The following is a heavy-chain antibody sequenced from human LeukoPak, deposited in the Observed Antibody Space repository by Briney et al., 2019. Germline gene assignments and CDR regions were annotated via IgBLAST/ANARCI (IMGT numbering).Heavy chain of an antibody. J-gene: IGHJ4*02. Sequence: GGSLRLSCAASGFTFSSYWMYWVRQAPGKGLEWVAMIKQDGSETYYVDSVKGRFTISRDNAENSLYLQMNSLRAEDAAVYHCAILRTNRDYWGQGTLVTVSS. CDR1: GFTFSSYW. V-gene: IGHV3-7*01. CDR3: AILRTNRDY. CDR2: IKQDGSET. D-gene: IGHD3-16*01.